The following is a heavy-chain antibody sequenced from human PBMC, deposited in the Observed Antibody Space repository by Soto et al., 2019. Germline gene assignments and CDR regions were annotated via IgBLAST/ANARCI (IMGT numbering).Heavy chain of an antibody. D-gene: IGHD6-19*01. Sequence: ASVKGSCKASGYTFTCYYMHWVRQAPGQGLEWMGWINPNSGGTNYAQKFQGWVTMTRDTSISTAYMELSRLRSDDTAVYYCARGVGYSSGWYYFDYWGQGTLVTVSS. CDR1: GYTFTCYY. CDR3: ARGVGYSSGWYYFDY. CDR2: INPNSGGT. J-gene: IGHJ4*02. V-gene: IGHV1-2*04.